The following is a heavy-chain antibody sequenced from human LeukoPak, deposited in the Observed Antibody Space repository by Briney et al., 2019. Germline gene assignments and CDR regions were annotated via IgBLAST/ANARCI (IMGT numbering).Heavy chain of an antibody. J-gene: IGHJ4*02. Sequence: GGSLRLSCAASGFTFSSYSMNWVRQAPGKGLEWVSSISSSSSYIYYADSVKGRFTISRDNAKNSLYLQMNSLRAEDTAVYYCARGGYSYGYTFDYWAREPWSPSPQ. V-gene: IGHV3-21*01. CDR2: ISSSSSYI. CDR1: GFTFSSYS. D-gene: IGHD5-18*01. CDR3: ARGGYSYGYTFDY.